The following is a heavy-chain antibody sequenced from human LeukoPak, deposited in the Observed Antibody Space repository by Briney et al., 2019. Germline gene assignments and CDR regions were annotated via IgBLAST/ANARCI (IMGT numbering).Heavy chain of an antibody. J-gene: IGHJ4*02. D-gene: IGHD5-12*01. Sequence: PGGSLRLSCVASGFAFETYTMNWVGQAPGKGLEWVSFISSTSSDINYADSVRDRFTISRDNAQNSLFLQMDSLRVEDTAVYYCAKGLFSGYDKYLDSWGQGTLVTVSS. CDR1: GFAFETYT. CDR2: ISSTSSDI. V-gene: IGHV3-21*04. CDR3: AKGLFSGYDKYLDS.